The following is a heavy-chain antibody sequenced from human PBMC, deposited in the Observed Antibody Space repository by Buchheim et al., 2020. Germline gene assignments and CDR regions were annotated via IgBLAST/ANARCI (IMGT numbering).Heavy chain of an antibody. CDR2: IRQDGSEK. CDR1: GFTFSSYW. V-gene: IGHV3-7*01. D-gene: IGHD6-13*01. CDR3: ARSRWGGTGPDY. Sequence: EVQLVESGGGLVQPGGSLRLSCAASGFTFSSYWMTWVRQAPGKGLEWVANIRQDGSEKYYVDSVKGRFTISRDNARNSLFLQMNSLRDDDTAVYYCARSRWGGTGPDYWGQGTL. J-gene: IGHJ4*02.